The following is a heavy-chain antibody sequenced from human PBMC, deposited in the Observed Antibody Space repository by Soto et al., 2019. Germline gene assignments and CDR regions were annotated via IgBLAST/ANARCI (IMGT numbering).Heavy chain of an antibody. Sequence: PXGSLRLSCVGFGFNFSTYDMHWVRQNFGKGLEWVSSIGTDDDTYYLDSVRGRFTISREDAKNSLYLQMDSLRAGDTAVYYWARAYYDNSGYPLGGMDVWGQGTTVTVSS. D-gene: IGHD3-22*01. J-gene: IGHJ6*02. CDR1: GFNFSTYD. CDR2: IGTDDDT. V-gene: IGHV3-13*01. CDR3: ARAYYDNSGYPLGGMDV.